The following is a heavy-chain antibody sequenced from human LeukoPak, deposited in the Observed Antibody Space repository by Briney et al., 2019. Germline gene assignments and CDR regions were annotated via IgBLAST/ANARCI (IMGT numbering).Heavy chain of an antibody. CDR2: ISGSGGST. CDR3: AKVRYYDSSGWYYFDY. D-gene: IGHD3-22*01. CDR1: GFTFSNFG. J-gene: IGHJ4*02. Sequence: GGSLRLSCAASGFTFSNFGMSWVRQAPGKGLEWVSVISGSGGSTYYADSVKGRFTISRDNSKNTLYFQMNSLRAEDTAVYYCAKVRYYDSSGWYYFDYWGQGTLVTVSS. V-gene: IGHV3-23*01.